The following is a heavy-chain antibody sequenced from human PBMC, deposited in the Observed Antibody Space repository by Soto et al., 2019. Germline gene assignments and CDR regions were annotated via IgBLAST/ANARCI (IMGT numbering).Heavy chain of an antibody. D-gene: IGHD2-21*01. CDR2: IYYSGST. CDR1: GGSISSYY. CDR3: ARVALPDRLERKNERENWFDP. V-gene: IGHV4-59*01. J-gene: IGHJ5*02. Sequence: SETLSLTCTVSGGSISSYYWSWIRQPPGKGLEWIGYIYYSGSTNYNPSLKSRVTISVDTSKNQFSLKLSSVTAADTAVYYCARVALPDRLERKNERENWFDPWGQGTLVTVSS.